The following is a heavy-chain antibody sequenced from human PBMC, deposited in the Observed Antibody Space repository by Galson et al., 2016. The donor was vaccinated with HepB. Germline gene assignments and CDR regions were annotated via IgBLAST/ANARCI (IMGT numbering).Heavy chain of an antibody. Sequence: PALVKPTQTLTLTCTFSGFSLSTSGMCVSWIRQPPGKALEWLALIDWDDDKYYSTSLKTRLTISKDTSKNQVVLTMTNMDPVDTATYYCARIGCYDSSGDYYYGMDVWGQGTTVTVSS. CDR1: GFSLSTSGMC. CDR2: IDWDDDK. D-gene: IGHD3-22*01. CDR3: ARIGCYDSSGDYYYGMDV. V-gene: IGHV2-70*01. J-gene: IGHJ6*02.